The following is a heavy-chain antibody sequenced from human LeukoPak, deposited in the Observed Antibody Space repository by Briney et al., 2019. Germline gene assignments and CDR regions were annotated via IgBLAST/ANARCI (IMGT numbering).Heavy chain of an antibody. CDR1: GYTFTGYY. Sequence: ASVKVSCKSSGYTFTGYYMHWVRQAPGQGLAWMGWINPNSGGTNYAQKFQGRVTMTRDTSISTAYMELSRLRSDDTAVYYCARDTVATGDFDYWGQGTLVTVSS. D-gene: IGHD4-23*01. V-gene: IGHV1-2*02. CDR2: INPNSGGT. J-gene: IGHJ4*02. CDR3: ARDTVATGDFDY.